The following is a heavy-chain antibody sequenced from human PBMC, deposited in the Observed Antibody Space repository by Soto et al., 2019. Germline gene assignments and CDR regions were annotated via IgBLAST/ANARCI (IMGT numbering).Heavy chain of an antibody. Sequence: TLSLTCTVSGGSISSGGYYWSWIRQHPGKGLEWIGYIYYSGSTYYNPSLKSRVTISVDTSKNQFSLKLSSVTAADTAVYYCARVGYDAYYFDYWGQGTLVTVSS. CDR3: ARVGYDAYYFDY. J-gene: IGHJ4*02. V-gene: IGHV4-31*03. CDR2: IYYSGST. CDR1: GGSISSGGYY. D-gene: IGHD5-12*01.